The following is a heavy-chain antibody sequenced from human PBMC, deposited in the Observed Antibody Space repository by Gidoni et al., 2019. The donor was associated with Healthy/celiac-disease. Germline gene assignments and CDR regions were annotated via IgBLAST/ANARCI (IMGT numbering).Heavy chain of an antibody. V-gene: IGHV3-9*01. CDR2: ISWNSGSI. CDR1: GFTFDDYA. J-gene: IGHJ4*02. Sequence: EVQLVESGGGLVQPGGSMRLSCAASGFTFDDYAMHWVRQAPGKGLEWVSGISWNSGSIGYAASVKGRFTISRDNAKNSLYLQMNSLRAEDTALYYCAKDGRYNWNYPSGLFDYWGQGTLVTVSS. CDR3: AKDGRYNWNYPSGLFDY. D-gene: IGHD1-7*01.